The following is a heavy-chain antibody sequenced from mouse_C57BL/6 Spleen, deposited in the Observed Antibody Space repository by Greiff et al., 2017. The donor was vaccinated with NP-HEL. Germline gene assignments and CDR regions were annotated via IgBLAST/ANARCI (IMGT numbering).Heavy chain of an antibody. CDR2: LYHGSGST. J-gene: IGHJ3*01. CDR1: GYTFTSYW. V-gene: IGHV1-55*01. Sequence: VQLQQPGAELVNPGASVKMSCKASGYTFTSYWITWVKQRPGQGTCGLGDLYHGSGSTNYNGKFKSKATLTVDTASSTAYMQLSSLTSEDSAVYYCAREAQATWAYWGQVTLVTVSA. CDR3: AREAQATWAY. D-gene: IGHD3-2*02.